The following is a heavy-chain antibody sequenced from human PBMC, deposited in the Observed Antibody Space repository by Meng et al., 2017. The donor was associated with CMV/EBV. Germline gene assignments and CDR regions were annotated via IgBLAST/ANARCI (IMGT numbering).Heavy chain of an antibody. CDR2: ISGSGGST. CDR3: AKDYSSGRPRWFDP. CDR1: GFTFSCNA. J-gene: IGHJ5*02. V-gene: IGHV3-23*01. Sequence: QLLGAEAGLVAPGVSLSFSGSASGFTFSCNAMGWVCQGQGKGLGWVSTISGSGGSTYYDDSVKGRFTISRDNSKNTLYLQMNSLRAEDTAVYYCAKDYSSGRPRWFDPWGQGTLVTVSS. D-gene: IGHD6-19*01.